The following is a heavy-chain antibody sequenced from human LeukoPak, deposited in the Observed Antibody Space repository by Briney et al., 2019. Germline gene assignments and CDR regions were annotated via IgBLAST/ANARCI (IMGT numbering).Heavy chain of an antibody. D-gene: IGHD2-2*01. CDR1: GFTFSSYW. CDR3: ARLKLLWSNYFDY. CDR2: IKQDGSEK. J-gene: IGHJ4*02. Sequence: GGSLRLSCAASGFTFSSYWMSWVRQAPGKGLEWVANIKQDGSEKYYVDSAKGRFTISRDNAKNSLYLQMNSLRAEDTAVYYCARLKLLWSNYFDYWGQGTLVTVSS. V-gene: IGHV3-7*01.